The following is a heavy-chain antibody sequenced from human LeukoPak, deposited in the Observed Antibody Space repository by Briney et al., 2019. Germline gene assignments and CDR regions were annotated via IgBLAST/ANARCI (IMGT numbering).Heavy chain of an antibody. D-gene: IGHD3-16*02. Sequence: ASVTVSFKASGYTFTNYAMHWVRQAPGQRLEWMGWINPVNGDIKYSQKFQGRVTITRDTSASTAYMELSSLRSEDTAVYYCAGTYYDYVWGSYRFWGQGTLVTVSS. CDR3: AGTYYDYVWGSYRF. V-gene: IGHV1-3*01. CDR2: INPVNGDI. CDR1: GYTFTNYA. J-gene: IGHJ4*02.